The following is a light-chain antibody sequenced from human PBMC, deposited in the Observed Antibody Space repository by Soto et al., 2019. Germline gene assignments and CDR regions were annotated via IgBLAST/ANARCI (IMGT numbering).Light chain of an antibody. J-gene: IGKJ5*01. CDR3: QHYVERSPIT. CDR2: GAS. V-gene: IGKV3-20*01. Sequence: EIVMTQSPGTLSLSPGERATLSCRASQSVSSRLAWYQQKPGQAPRLLISGASSRATGIPDRFGGSGSGTDFTLTISRLEPEDFALYYCQHYVERSPITFGQGTRLEI. CDR1: QSVSSR.